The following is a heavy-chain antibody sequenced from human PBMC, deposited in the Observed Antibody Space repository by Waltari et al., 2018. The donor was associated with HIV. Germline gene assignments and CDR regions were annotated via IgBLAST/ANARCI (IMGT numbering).Heavy chain of an antibody. Sequence: DVQLVESGGGLVKPGGSLRLSCTASGFTFRNYNMNWVRQAPGKGLEWVSSISSTSSHIFYANSVRGRFTISRDNSKNSLYLQMKSLTADDTAVYYCATDLLDFWGQGTLVIVSS. CDR1: GFTFRNYN. CDR2: ISSTSSHI. CDR3: ATDLLDF. J-gene: IGHJ4*02. V-gene: IGHV3-21*01.